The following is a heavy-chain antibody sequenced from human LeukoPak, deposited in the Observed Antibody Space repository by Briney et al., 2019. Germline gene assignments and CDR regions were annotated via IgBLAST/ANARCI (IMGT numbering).Heavy chain of an antibody. Sequence: SETLSLTCTVSGGSISSYYWSWIRQPPGKGLEWIGYIYYSGSTNYNPSLKSRVTISVDTSKNQFSLKLSSVTAADTAVYYCARDPRSPRDSGSYSGWVPDYYYYGMDVWGQGTTVTVSS. D-gene: IGHD1-26*01. V-gene: IGHV4-59*12. CDR2: IYYSGST. CDR3: ARDPRSPRDSGSYSGWVPDYYYYGMDV. CDR1: GGSISSYY. J-gene: IGHJ6*02.